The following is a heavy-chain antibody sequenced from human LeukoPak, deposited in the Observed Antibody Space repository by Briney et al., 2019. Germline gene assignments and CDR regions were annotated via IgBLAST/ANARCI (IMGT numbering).Heavy chain of an antibody. D-gene: IGHD5-12*01. CDR3: ARFGYSGWNLEY. J-gene: IGHJ4*02. V-gene: IGHV3-7*01. Sequence: PGGSLRLSCAASGCSFRACWMTWVRQAPGKGLEWVANINQGGSVKYYVDSVKGRFTIYRDDAESALYVQMNSLRDEDTAAYYCARFGYSGWNLEYWGQGTLVTVSS. CDR2: INQGGSVK. CDR1: GCSFRACW.